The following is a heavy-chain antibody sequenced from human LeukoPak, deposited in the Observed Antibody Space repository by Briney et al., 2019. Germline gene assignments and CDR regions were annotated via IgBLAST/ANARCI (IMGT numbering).Heavy chain of an antibody. J-gene: IGHJ6*03. Sequence: SETLSLTCTVSGGSISSDYWSWMRQPPGKGLEWIAFLHYSGTINYNPSLKSRVTISVDTSKKEFSLKLSSVTAADTAVYYCARVTWFPGTSYYYMDVWGKGTTVTVSS. D-gene: IGHD1-1*01. V-gene: IGHV4-59*01. CDR2: LHYSGTI. CDR3: ARVTWFPGTSYYYMDV. CDR1: GGSISSDY.